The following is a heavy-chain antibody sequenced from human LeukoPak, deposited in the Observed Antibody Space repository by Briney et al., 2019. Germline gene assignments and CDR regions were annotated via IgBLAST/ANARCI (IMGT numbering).Heavy chain of an antibody. CDR3: ARRCSSSWYVGRYPPFWSDP. CDR2: INHSGST. CDR1: GGSFSGYY. V-gene: IGHV4-34*01. Sequence: SETLSLTCAVYGGSFSGYYWSWIRQPPGKGLEWIGEINHSGSTNYNPSLKSRVTISVDTSKNQFSLKLSSVTAADTAVYYCARRCSSSWYVGRYPPFWSDPWGQGTLVTVSS. J-gene: IGHJ5*02. D-gene: IGHD6-13*01.